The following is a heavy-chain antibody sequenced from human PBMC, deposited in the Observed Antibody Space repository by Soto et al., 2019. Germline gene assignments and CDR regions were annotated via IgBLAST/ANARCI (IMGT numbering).Heavy chain of an antibody. D-gene: IGHD6-19*01. CDR3: AKDYGSSRYFFDY. CDR2: ISGNGAST. CDR1: GFTFLNYA. Sequence: LSLSCAASGFTFLNYAMTWVRQAPGEGLEWVSTISGNGASTHYADSVKGRFSISRDNSKNTLYLQMNSLRADDTAVYYCAKDYGSSRYFFDYWGQGALVTVSS. J-gene: IGHJ4*02. V-gene: IGHV3-23*01.